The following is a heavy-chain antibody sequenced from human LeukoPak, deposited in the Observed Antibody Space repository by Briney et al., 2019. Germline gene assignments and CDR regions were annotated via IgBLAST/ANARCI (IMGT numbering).Heavy chain of an antibody. J-gene: IGHJ2*01. CDR2: IYSRGST. V-gene: IGHV3-66*01. CDR1: GFTFRDAA. CDR3: ARGSHYDSSGFTLFDL. Sequence: AGGSLRLSCAVSGFTFRDAAMTWVRQAPGKGLEWVSFIYSRGSTYYADSVKGRFTISRDNSKNTLYLQMNSLRAEDTAVYYCARGSHYDSSGFTLFDLWGRGTLVTVSS. D-gene: IGHD3-22*01.